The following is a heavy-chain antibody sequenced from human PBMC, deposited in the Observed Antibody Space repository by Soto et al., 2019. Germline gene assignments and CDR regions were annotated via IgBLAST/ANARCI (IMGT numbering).Heavy chain of an antibody. D-gene: IGHD1-26*01. CDR2: ISAYSGNT. J-gene: IGHJ4*02. CDR3: TRTPLCSGSYYSFDY. CDR1: GYTFSSYG. Sequence: ASVKVSCKAYGYTFSSYGLSWVRQAPGQGLEWMGWISAYSGNTVYTQRFKGRLTMATDTATSTVYMELSSLRSDDTAVYYCTRTPLCSGSYYSFDYWGQGTQVTVSS. V-gene: IGHV1-18*01.